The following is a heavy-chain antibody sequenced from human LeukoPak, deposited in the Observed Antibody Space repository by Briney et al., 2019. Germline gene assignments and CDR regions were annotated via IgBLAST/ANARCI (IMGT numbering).Heavy chain of an antibody. J-gene: IGHJ5*02. V-gene: IGHV3-21*01. Sequence: PGESLRLSCAASGFTFSSYSMNWVRQAPGKGLEWVSSISSSSSYIYYADSVKGRFTIPRDNAKNSLYLQMNSLRAEDTAVYYCASSSSSSYNWFDPWGQGTLVTVSS. CDR2: ISSSSSYI. CDR1: GFTFSSYS. D-gene: IGHD6-6*01. CDR3: ASSSSSSYNWFDP.